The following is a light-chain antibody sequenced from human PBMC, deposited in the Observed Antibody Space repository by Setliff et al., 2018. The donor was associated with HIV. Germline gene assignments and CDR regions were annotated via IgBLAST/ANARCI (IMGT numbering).Light chain of an antibody. J-gene: IGLJ1*01. Sequence: QSVLTPPPSVSGAPGQRVTISCTGSSSNIGAGYDVHWYQQLPGTAPKLLIYGNSNRPSGVPDRFSGSKSGTSASLAITGLQAEDEADYYCQSYDRSLSGCVFGTGTKVTVL. CDR2: GNS. CDR3: QSYDRSLSGCV. V-gene: IGLV1-40*01. CDR1: SSNIGAGYD.